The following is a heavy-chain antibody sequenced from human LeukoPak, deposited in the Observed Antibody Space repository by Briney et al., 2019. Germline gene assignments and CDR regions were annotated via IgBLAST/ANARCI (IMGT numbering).Heavy chain of an antibody. CDR1: GCSLYTTGVG. V-gene: IGHV2-5*02. CDR2: IYWDDDK. CDR3: AHRPSATAGETFDI. Sequence: SGPTLVNPTQTLTLTCTFSGCSLYTTGVGVGCSRQPPGKAREWLALIYWDDDKRYRPFMKSRLTITKGSSKNPVVLTMTKMDPVDTATYYCAHRPSATAGETFDIWGQGTMVTVSS. J-gene: IGHJ3*02. D-gene: IGHD5-12*01.